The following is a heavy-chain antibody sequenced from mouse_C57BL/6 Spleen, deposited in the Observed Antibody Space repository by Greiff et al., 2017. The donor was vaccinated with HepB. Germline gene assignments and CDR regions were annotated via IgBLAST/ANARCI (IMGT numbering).Heavy chain of an antibody. D-gene: IGHD2-4*01. CDR3: ARNNDYDGDYFDY. J-gene: IGHJ2*01. CDR2: INPNNGGT. CDR1: GYTFTDYN. Sequence: VQLKQSGPELVKPGASVKIPCKASGYTFTDYNMDWVKQSHGKSLEWIGDINPNNGGTIYNQKFKGKATLTVDKSSSTAYMELRSLTSEDTAVYYCARNNDYDGDYFDYWGQGTTLTVSS. V-gene: IGHV1-18*01.